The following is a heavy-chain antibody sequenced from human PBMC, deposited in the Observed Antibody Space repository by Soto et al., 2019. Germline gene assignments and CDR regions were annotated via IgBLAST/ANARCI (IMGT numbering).Heavy chain of an antibody. CDR3: ARPREAGKNYYGVDV. D-gene: IGHD6-19*01. Sequence: PGESLKISCKGSGYSFTSYWIGWVRQMPGKGLEWMGIIYPGDSDTRYSPSFQGQVTISADKSFSTAYLQWSSLKASDTAMYYCARPREAGKNYYGVDVWGQGTTVTVSS. J-gene: IGHJ6*02. V-gene: IGHV5-51*01. CDR1: GYSFTSYW. CDR2: IYPGDSDT.